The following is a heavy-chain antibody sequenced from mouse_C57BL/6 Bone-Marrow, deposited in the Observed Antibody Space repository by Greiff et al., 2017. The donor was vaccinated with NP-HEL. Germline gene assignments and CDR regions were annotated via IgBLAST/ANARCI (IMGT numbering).Heavy chain of an antibody. Sequence: QVQLQQSGAELVRPGTSVKVSCKASGYAFTNYLIEWVKQRPGQGLEWIGVINPGSGGTNYNEKFKGKATLTADKSSSTAYMQLSSLTSEDSAVYFCAREDYSNFPWFAYWGQGTLVTVSA. V-gene: IGHV1-54*01. D-gene: IGHD2-5*01. CDR3: AREDYSNFPWFAY. CDR1: GYAFTNYL. J-gene: IGHJ3*01. CDR2: INPGSGGT.